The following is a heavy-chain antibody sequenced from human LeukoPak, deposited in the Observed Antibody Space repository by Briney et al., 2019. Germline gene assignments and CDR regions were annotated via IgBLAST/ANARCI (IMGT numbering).Heavy chain of an antibody. Sequence: ASVKVSCKASGYTFTGYYMHWVRQAPGQGLEWMGWINPNSGGTNYAQKFQGRVTMTRDTSISTAYMELSRLRSDDTAVYYCARVPRYCSSTSCWNFASWGQGTLVTVSS. V-gene: IGHV1-2*02. D-gene: IGHD2-2*01. CDR3: ARVPRYCSSTSCWNFAS. J-gene: IGHJ4*02. CDR1: GYTFTGYY. CDR2: INPNSGGT.